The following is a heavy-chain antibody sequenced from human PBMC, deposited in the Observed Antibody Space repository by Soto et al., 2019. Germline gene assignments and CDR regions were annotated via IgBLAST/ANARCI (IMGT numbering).Heavy chain of an antibody. D-gene: IGHD3-10*01. CDR3: ARDQDTMVRGPRWGAFDI. CDR1: GFTFSDYY. J-gene: IGHJ3*02. CDR2: ISSSSSYT. V-gene: IGHV3-11*06. Sequence: GGSLRLSCAASGFTFSDYYMSWIRQAPGKGLEWVSYISSSSSYTNYADSVKGRFTISRDNAKNSLYLQMNSLRVEDTAVYYCARDQDTMVRGPRWGAFDIWGQGTMVTVSS.